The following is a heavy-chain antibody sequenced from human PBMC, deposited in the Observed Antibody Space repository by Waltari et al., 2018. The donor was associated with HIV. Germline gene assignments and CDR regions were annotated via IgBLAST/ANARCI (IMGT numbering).Heavy chain of an antibody. J-gene: IGHJ4*02. CDR3: AKGTSLDY. CDR2: IDSCGST. V-gene: IGHV3-53*01. D-gene: IGHD2-8*01. Sequence: EVQLVESGGGLIQPGGSLRLSCAASEFTVSSNYMSWVRQSPGKGLEWGSVIDSCGSTYYADSVKGRFTISRDNSKNTLYLQMNSLRAEDTAVYYCAKGTSLDYWGQGTLVTVSS. CDR1: EFTVSSNY.